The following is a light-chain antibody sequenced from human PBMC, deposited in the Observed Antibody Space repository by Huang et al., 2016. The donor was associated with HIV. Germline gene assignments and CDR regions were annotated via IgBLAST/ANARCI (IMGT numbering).Light chain of an antibody. Sequence: DIQMTQSPSSLSAFVGDTVTITCRASQGISNSVAWYQQKPGKAPKLLLYSTSRLESGVPSRFRGGGSGTDYTLTINSLQPGDFATYYCQQYYTSPTFGQGSKVEIK. CDR3: QQYYTSPT. J-gene: IGKJ1*01. CDR2: STS. V-gene: IGKV1-NL1*01. CDR1: QGISNS.